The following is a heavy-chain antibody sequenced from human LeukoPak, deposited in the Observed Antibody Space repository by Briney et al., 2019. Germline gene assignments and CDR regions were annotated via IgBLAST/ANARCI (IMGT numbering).Heavy chain of an antibody. CDR1: GGSISSGDYY. CDR3: ARVVGIGAIGWAFDI. Sequence: SETLSLTCTVSGGSISSGDYYWSWIRQPPGKGLEWIGHIYYSGSTYYNPSLKSRVTILVDTSTNQFSLNLNSVTAADTAVYYCARVVGIGAIGWAFDIWGQGTMVTVSS. D-gene: IGHD3-3*01. CDR2: IYYSGST. V-gene: IGHV4-30-4*01. J-gene: IGHJ3*02.